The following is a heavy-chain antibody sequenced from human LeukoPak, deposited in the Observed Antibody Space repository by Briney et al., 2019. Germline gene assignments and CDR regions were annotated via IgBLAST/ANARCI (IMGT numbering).Heavy chain of an antibody. CDR2: INDDGSEK. V-gene: IGHV3-7*03. CDR1: GFTFSTYW. J-gene: IGHJ6*03. D-gene: IGHD3-16*01. Sequence: PGGSLRLSCAASGFTFSTYWMTWVRQAPGKGLEWVANINDDGSEKSYADSVKGRFTISRDNAKNSLYLQMNSLRAEDTALYYCARDGGPDGPKRYYYMDVWGKGTTVTVSS. CDR3: ARDGGPDGPKRYYYMDV.